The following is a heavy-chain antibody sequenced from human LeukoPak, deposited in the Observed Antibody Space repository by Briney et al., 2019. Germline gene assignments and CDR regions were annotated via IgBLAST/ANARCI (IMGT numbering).Heavy chain of an antibody. V-gene: IGHV4-4*07. Sequence: SETLSLTCTVSGGSINSYYWNWIRQPAGRGLEWIGHIQTSGSTKYNPSLKSRVTMSIDTSKNQFSLNLYSVTAADTAVYYCATNYTAVSAFDSWGQGTLVTVSS. D-gene: IGHD6-19*01. CDR2: IQTSGST. J-gene: IGHJ4*02. CDR3: ATNYTAVSAFDS. CDR1: GGSINSYY.